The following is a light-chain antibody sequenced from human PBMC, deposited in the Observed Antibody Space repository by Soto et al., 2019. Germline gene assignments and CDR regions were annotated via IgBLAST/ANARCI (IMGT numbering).Light chain of an antibody. CDR1: QSISSY. CDR2: AAS. Sequence: DIQMTQSPSSLSASVGDRVTITCRASQSISSYLNWYQQKPGKAPKLLIYAASSLQSGVPSRFSGSGSGTDFTITISSLQREDIATYYCQQSYGTPLTFGGGTKVEIK. J-gene: IGKJ4*01. V-gene: IGKV1-39*01. CDR3: QQSYGTPLT.